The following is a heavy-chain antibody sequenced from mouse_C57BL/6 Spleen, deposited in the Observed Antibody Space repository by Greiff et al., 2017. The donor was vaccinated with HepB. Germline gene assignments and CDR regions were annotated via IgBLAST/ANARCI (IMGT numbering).Heavy chain of an antibody. D-gene: IGHD2-5*01. J-gene: IGHJ2*01. CDR3: ARGDSYSNDYFDY. V-gene: IGHV1-82*01. Sequence: QVQLQQSGPELVKPGASVKISCKASGYAFSSSWMNWVKQRPGKGLEWIGRIYPGDGDTNYNGKFKGKATLTADKSSSTAYMQLSSLTSEDSAVYFFARGDSYSNDYFDYWGQGTTLTVSS. CDR1: GYAFSSSW. CDR2: IYPGDGDT.